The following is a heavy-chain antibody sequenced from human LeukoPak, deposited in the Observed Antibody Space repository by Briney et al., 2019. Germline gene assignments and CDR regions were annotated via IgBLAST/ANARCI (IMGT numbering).Heavy chain of an antibody. CDR2: IWYDGNNK. Sequence: PGGSLRLSCAASGFTFSSYGMHWVRQAPGKGLEWVALIWYDGNNKYYADSVRGRFSVSRDNSKNTLYLQMNSLRAEDTAVYYCAKGVDYGSSSHFDYWGQGTLVTVSS. CDR1: GFTFSSYG. V-gene: IGHV3-33*06. CDR3: AKGVDYGSSSHFDY. D-gene: IGHD6-6*01. J-gene: IGHJ4*02.